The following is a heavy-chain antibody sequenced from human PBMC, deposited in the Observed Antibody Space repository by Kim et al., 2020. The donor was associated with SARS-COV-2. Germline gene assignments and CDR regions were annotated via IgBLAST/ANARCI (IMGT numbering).Heavy chain of an antibody. V-gene: IGHV4-4*07. CDR2: IYTSGST. J-gene: IGHJ5*02. D-gene: IGHD6-13*01. CDR3: ARDRGSSSWYWFDP. CDR1: GGSISSYY. Sequence: SETLSLTCTVSGGSISSYYWSWIRQPAGKGLEWIGRIYTSGSTNYNPSLKSRVTMSVDTSKNQFSLKLSSLTAAETAAYYCARDRGSSSWYWFDPWGQGTLLTVSS.